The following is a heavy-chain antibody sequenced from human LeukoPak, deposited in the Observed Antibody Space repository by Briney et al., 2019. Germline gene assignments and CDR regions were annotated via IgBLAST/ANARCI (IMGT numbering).Heavy chain of an antibody. V-gene: IGHV1-8*03. CDR3: ARGRFVKQQLVLIRYYYYYMDV. CDR2: MNPNSGNT. J-gene: IGHJ6*03. Sequence: ASVKVSCKASGYTFTSYDINWVRQAPGQGLEWMGWMNPNSGNTAYAQKFQGRVTITRNTSISTAYMELSSLRSEDTAVYYCARGRFVKQQLVLIRYYYYYMDVWGKGTTVTVSS. CDR1: GYTFTSYD. D-gene: IGHD6-13*01.